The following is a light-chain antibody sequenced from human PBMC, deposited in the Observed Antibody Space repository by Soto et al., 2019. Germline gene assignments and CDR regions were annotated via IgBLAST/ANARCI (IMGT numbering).Light chain of an antibody. J-gene: IGKJ1*01. CDR1: QNIKSNY. CDR2: GAS. Sequence: ESVLTQSPGTLSLSPGERATLSCRGSQNIKSNYLAWYRQNPGQAPRLLIYGASNRAAGVPDRFSGSGSGTDFTLTITRLEPEDCAVYYCQQYGTSLRGTFGQGTKVEIK. CDR3: QQYGTSLRGT. V-gene: IGKV3-20*01.